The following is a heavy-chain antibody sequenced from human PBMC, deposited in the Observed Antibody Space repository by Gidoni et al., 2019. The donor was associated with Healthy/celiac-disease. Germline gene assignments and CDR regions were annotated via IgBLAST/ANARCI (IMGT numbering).Heavy chain of an antibody. J-gene: IGHJ4*02. CDR3: AHSHLKVVPAAGQLWSRPVFCFDY. Sequence: QITLKESGPTLVKPTQTLTLTCTFSGFSLSTSGVDVGWIRQPPGKALEWLALIYWNDEKRYSPSLKSRLTITKDTSKNQVVLTMTNMDPVDTATYYCAHSHLKVVPAAGQLWSRPVFCFDYWGQGTLVTVSS. D-gene: IGHD2-2*01. V-gene: IGHV2-5*01. CDR1: GFSLSTSGVD. CDR2: IYWNDEK.